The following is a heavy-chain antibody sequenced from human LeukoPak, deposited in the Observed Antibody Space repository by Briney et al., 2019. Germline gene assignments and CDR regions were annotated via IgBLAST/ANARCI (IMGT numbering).Heavy chain of an antibody. CDR3: AKDGGRTFYGSGSYRRYFDL. CDR1: GGSISSYY. V-gene: IGHV4-4*07. Sequence: TSETLSLTCTVSGGSISSYYWSWIRQPAGKGLEWIGRIYTSGSTNYNPSLKSRVTMSVDTSKNQFSLKLSSVTAADTAVYYCAKDGGRTFYGSGSYRRYFDLWGRGTLVTVSS. J-gene: IGHJ2*01. D-gene: IGHD3-10*01. CDR2: IYTSGST.